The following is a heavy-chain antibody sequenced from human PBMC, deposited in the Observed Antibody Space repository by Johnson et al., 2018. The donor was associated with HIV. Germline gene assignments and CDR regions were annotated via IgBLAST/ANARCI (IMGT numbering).Heavy chain of an antibody. D-gene: IGHD3-22*01. Sequence: QVQLVESGGGVVQPGRSLRLSCAASGFTFSNYGMHWVRQAPGKGLEWVAVIWYDGSNKYYADSVKGRFTIYRDNSKNTLYLQMNSLRDEDTAVYYCAKLFLTTDAVDIWGQGTMVTVSS. J-gene: IGHJ3*02. CDR1: GFTFSNYG. CDR3: AKLFLTTDAVDI. CDR2: IWYDGSNK. V-gene: IGHV3-33*06.